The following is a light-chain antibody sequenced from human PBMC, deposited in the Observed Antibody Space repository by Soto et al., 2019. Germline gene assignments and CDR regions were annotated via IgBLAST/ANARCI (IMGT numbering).Light chain of an antibody. CDR2: DAS. CDR1: QTITTW. Sequence: IQVSQSPSALSATVGDRVTITCRASQTITTWLAWYQQRPGKAPKLLIFDASSLESGVPSRFSGSGSGTDFSLTISSLQPEDFATYYCQQSYSTPKAFGQGTKVDIK. J-gene: IGKJ1*01. V-gene: IGKV1-5*01. CDR3: QQSYSTPKA.